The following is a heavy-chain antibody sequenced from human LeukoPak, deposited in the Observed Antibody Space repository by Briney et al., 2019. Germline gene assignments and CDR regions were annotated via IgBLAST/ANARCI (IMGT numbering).Heavy chain of an antibody. D-gene: IGHD6-13*01. Sequence: SETLSLTCAVYGGSFSGYYWSWIRQPPGKGLEWIGEINHSGSTNYNPSLKSRVTISVDTSKNQFSLKLSSVTAADTAVYYCARGHIAAAGIYHTYDYWGQGTLVTVSS. J-gene: IGHJ4*02. CDR1: GGSFSGYY. CDR2: INHSGST. CDR3: ARGHIAAAGIYHTYDY. V-gene: IGHV4-34*01.